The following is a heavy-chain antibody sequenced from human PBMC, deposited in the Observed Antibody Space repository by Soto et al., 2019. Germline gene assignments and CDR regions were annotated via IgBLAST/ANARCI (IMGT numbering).Heavy chain of an antibody. J-gene: IGHJ4*02. D-gene: IGHD4-17*01. V-gene: IGHV3-9*01. CDR2: ISWNSGSI. Sequence: DVQLVESGGGLVQPGRSLRLSCAASGFTFDDYAMHWVRQAPGKGLEWVSGISWNSGSIGYADSVKGRFTISRDNAKNSLYLQMNSLRAEDTALYYCAKDINDYGDYALGYWGQGTLVTVSS. CDR1: GFTFDDYA. CDR3: AKDINDYGDYALGY.